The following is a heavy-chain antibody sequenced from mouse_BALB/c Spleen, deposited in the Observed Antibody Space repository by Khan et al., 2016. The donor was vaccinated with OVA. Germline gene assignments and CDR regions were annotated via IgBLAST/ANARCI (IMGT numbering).Heavy chain of an antibody. CDR2: IKPSNGYT. V-gene: IGHV1-4*01. CDR1: GYTFTTYT. CDR3: AREGAYYRSDGWFSY. J-gene: IGHJ3*01. D-gene: IGHD2-14*01. Sequence: QVQLKESGAELARPGASVKMSCKASGYTFTTYTMHWVKQRPGQGLEWIGYIKPSNGYTNYNQKFKDKPTLTADKSSSTAYMQLSSLTSDYSAVYYCAREGAYYRSDGWFSYWGQGTLVTVSA.